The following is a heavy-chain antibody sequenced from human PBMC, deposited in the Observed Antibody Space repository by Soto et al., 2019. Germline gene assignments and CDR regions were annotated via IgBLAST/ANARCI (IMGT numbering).Heavy chain of an antibody. CDR3: SETGGHYCGLYV. V-gene: IGHV1-18*04. J-gene: IGHJ6*02. D-gene: IGHD2-8*02. CDR2: ISGYNAKT. Sequence: QAQLVQSGSEVKRPGESVKVSCKSSDKTFTYYGINWVRQTHGQGLEWLGWISGYNAKTMDVPKFQHRVNMTADTSTTTAFGEVRRLTSDDSGTYFCSETGGHYCGLYVGGQVTTGTVAS. CDR1: DKTFTYYG.